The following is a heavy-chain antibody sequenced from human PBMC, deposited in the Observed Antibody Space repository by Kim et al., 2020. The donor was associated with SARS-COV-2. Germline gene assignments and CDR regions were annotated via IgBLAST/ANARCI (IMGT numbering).Heavy chain of an antibody. D-gene: IGHD1-26*01. CDR2: FDPEDGET. CDR3: ATDPVGATNGWAAFDI. CDR1: GYTLTELS. V-gene: IGHV1-24*01. J-gene: IGHJ3*02. Sequence: ASVKVSCKVSGYTLTELSMHWVRQAPGKGLEWMGGFDPEDGETIYAQKFQGRVTMTEDTSTDTAYMELSSLRSEDTAVYYCATDPVGATNGWAAFDIWGQGTMVTVSS.